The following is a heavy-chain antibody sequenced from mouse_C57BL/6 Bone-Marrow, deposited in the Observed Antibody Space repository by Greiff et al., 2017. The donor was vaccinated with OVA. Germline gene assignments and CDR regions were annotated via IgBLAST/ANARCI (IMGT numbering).Heavy chain of an antibody. J-gene: IGHJ2*01. CDR1: GYAFTSYW. V-gene: IGHV1-80*01. CDR3: ARGDF. Sequence: QVQLKESGAELVKPGASVEISCKASGYAFTSYWMNWVKQRPGKGLEWIGQIYPGDGDTNYNGKFTGKATLTADKTSSTAYMQLSSLTSEDSAGYCCARGDFWGQGTTLTVSS. CDR2: IYPGDGDT.